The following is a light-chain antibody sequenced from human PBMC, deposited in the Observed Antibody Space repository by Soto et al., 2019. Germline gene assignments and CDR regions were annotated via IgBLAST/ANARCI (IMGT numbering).Light chain of an antibody. CDR1: QSPSGY. J-gene: IGKJ4*01. Sequence: EIVLTQSPATLSLSPGERATLSCRASQSPSGYLAWYQQRPGQAPRLLIYGASNRASGIPDRFGGSGSGTDFTLTISSLEPEDFAVYYCQQRSNWPLTFGGGTKVDIK. V-gene: IGKV3-11*01. CDR3: QQRSNWPLT. CDR2: GAS.